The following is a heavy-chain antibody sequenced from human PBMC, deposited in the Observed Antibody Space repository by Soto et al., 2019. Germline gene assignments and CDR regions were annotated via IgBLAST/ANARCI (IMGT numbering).Heavy chain of an antibody. J-gene: IGHJ5*01. Sequence: SETLSLTCTVSGDSISSPDYYWSWIRQAPGKGLELIGYVYYRGSIYYTPSFESRVSISIDTSKNQFSLRLTSVTAADSAVYFCARVTFTPNWFDSWGQGILVTV. CDR2: VYYRGSI. CDR3: ARVTFTPNWFDS. D-gene: IGHD3-16*01. V-gene: IGHV4-30-4*01. CDR1: GDSISSPDYY.